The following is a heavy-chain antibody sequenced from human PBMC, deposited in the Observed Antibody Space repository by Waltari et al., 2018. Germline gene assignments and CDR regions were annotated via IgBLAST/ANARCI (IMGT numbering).Heavy chain of an antibody. J-gene: IGHJ1*01. CDR2: ISGEGENS. Sequence: EVQLVESGGDLVQPGESLRLSCGISGVLFSKYAMSWVRQAPGKGLEWVSGISGEGENSYYADSVKGRFTISRDNSRNILYLQMNRLRADDTGVYYCAKDEGYAGKDGDLRHWGQGSLVSVSS. CDR1: GVLFSKYA. CDR3: AKDEGYAGKDGDLRH. V-gene: IGHV3-23*04. D-gene: IGHD2-2*01.